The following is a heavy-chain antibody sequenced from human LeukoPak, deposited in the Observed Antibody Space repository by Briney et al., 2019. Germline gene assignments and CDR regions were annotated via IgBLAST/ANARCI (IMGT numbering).Heavy chain of an antibody. V-gene: IGHV3-30-3*01. CDR3: ARGQSGYTSSWPDY. CDR2: ISYDGSNE. D-gene: IGHD6-13*01. CDR1: GFTFSNSA. Sequence: GGSLRLSCAASGFTFSNSAMHWVRQAPGKGLEWVAVISYDGSNEYYADSVKGRFTVSRDNSKNTLFLHMDSLRAEDSAVYYCARGQSGYTSSWPDYWGQGTLVTVSS. J-gene: IGHJ4*02.